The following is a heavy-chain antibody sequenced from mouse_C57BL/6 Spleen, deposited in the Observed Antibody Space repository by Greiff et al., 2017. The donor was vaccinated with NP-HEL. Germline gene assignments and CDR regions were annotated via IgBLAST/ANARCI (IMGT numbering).Heavy chain of an antibody. V-gene: IGHV3-6*01. J-gene: IGHJ3*01. CDR2: ISYDGSN. Sequence: VQLKQSGPGLVKPSQSLSLTCSVTGYSITSGYYWNWIRQFPGNKLEWMGYISYDGSNNYNPSLKNRISITRDTSKNQFFLKLNSVTTEDTATYYCARGLNGYFWFAYWGQGTLVTVSA. CDR1: GYSITSGYY. D-gene: IGHD2-3*01. CDR3: ARGLNGYFWFAY.